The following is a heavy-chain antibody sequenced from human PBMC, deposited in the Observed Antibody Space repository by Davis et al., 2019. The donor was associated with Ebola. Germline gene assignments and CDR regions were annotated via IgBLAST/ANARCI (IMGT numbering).Heavy chain of an antibody. CDR1: GFTFSGSA. CDR2: ISGSVGNT. D-gene: IGHD6-6*01. CDR3: AKGGSSSGRGGYFDY. J-gene: IGHJ4*02. V-gene: IGHV3-23*01. Sequence: GESLKISCAASGFTFSGSAMHWVRQAPGKGLEWVSGISGSVGNTYYADSVKGRFTISRDNSKNTLYLQMNSLRAEDTAVYYCAKGGSSSGRGGYFDYWGQGTLVTVSS.